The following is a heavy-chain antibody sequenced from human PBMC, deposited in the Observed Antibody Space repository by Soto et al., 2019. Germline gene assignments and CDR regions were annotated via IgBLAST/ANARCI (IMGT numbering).Heavy chain of an antibody. Sequence: GGSLRLSCAASGFTFSNAWMSWVRQAPGKGLEWVGRIKSKTDGGTTDYAAPVKGRFTISGDDSKTTLYLQRNSLKTEDTAVYDCTTHHRMYYDFWSGYYMESWGSDYWGQGTLVTVSS. J-gene: IGHJ4*02. CDR3: TTHHRMYYDFWSGYYMESWGSDY. D-gene: IGHD3-3*01. V-gene: IGHV3-15*01. CDR1: GFTFSNAW. CDR2: IKSKTDGGTT.